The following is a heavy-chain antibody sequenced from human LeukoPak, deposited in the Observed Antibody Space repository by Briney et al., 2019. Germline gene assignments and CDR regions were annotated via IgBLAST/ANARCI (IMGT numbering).Heavy chain of an antibody. J-gene: IGHJ3*01. CDR1: GGSISSSNW. V-gene: IGHV4-4*02. Sequence: SGTLSLTCAVSGGSISSSNWWSWVRQPPGKGLEWIGEIYHSGSTNYNPSLKSRVTISVDKSKNQFSLKLSSVTAADTAVYFCARPYHGPGVVNTLDVWGQGAMVTVSS. D-gene: IGHD3-10*02. CDR3: ARPYHGPGVVNTLDV. CDR2: IYHSGST.